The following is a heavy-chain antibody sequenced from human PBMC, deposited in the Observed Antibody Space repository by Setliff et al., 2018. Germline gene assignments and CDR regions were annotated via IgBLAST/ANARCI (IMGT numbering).Heavy chain of an antibody. CDR3: ARDPSPYCSITRCSPHWFDP. D-gene: IGHD2-2*01. CDR1: GYTFTSEC. CDR2: VSAYNGNT. V-gene: IGHV1-18*01. J-gene: IGHJ5*02. Sequence: ASVNVSCQAAGYTFTSECISWVRQAPGQGLEGRGWVSAYNGNTNYAQKLQGRVTMTTDPSTSTAYMELRSLRPDDTAVYYCARDPSPYCSITRCSPHWFDPWGQGTLVTVSS.